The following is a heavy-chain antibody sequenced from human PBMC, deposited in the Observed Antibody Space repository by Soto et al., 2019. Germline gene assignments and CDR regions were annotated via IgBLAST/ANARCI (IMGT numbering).Heavy chain of an antibody. V-gene: IGHV3-23*01. D-gene: IGHD5-18*01. J-gene: IGHJ4*02. CDR3: AKEGRRGYSFGGARHC. Sequence: EVQLLESGGGLVQPGGSLTLSCVVSGFTFSSYAMSWVRQAPGKGLEWVSGISGSSGSTYYADSVKGRFTISRDNSKNTLYLQMNSLRGEDAAIYYCAKEGRRGYSFGGARHCWGQGALVNVSS. CDR1: GFTFSSYA. CDR2: ISGSSGST.